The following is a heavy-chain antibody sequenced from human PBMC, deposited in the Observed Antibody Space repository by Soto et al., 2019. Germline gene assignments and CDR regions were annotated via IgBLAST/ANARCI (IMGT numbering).Heavy chain of an antibody. Sequence: SETLSLTCTVSGGSISSYYWSWIRQPPGKGLEWIGYIYYSGSTNYNPSLKSRVTISVDTSKNQFSLKLSSVTAADTAVYYCARGGGTYFSGGSCYRVDFVSLGEGTLVTVS. CDR1: GGSISSYY. CDR3: ARGGGTYFSGGSCYRVDFVS. J-gene: IGHJ5*01. V-gene: IGHV4-59*01. D-gene: IGHD2-15*01. CDR2: IYYSGST.